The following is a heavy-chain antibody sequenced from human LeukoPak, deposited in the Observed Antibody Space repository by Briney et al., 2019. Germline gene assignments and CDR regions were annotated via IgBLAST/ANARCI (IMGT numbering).Heavy chain of an antibody. CDR3: ARGWIQLWLQGYYYYMDV. J-gene: IGHJ6*03. D-gene: IGHD5-18*01. V-gene: IGHV1-69*06. Sequence: SVKVSCKASGGTFSSYAISWVRQAPGQGLEWMGGIIPIFGTANYAQKFQGRVTITADKSTSTAYMELSSLRSEDTAVYYCARGWIQLWLQGYYYYMDVWGKGTTVTVSS. CDR2: IIPIFGTA. CDR1: GGTFSSYA.